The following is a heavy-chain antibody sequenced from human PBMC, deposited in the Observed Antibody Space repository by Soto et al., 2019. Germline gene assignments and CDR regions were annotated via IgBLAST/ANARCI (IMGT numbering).Heavy chain of an antibody. Sequence: HVQLVQSGTEVKKPGASVRVSCMVSGYPFTTYYIHWVRQAPGQGLEWMGGIDPRSGGTVYEQKFQGRVTMTRDTSISTVYVDLSGLTSDDTALYYCATDDYGIFPYWGQGSLVTVSS. CDR1: GYPFTTYY. CDR3: ATDDYGIFPY. CDR2: IDPRSGGT. J-gene: IGHJ4*02. V-gene: IGHV1-2*02. D-gene: IGHD3-10*01.